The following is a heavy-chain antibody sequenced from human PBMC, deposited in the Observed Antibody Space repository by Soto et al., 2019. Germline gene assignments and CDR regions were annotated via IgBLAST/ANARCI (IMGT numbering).Heavy chain of an antibody. CDR3: AIHTYYDFWSGPRNGMDV. J-gene: IGHJ6*02. CDR2: ISGSGGST. Sequence: SLRLSCAASGFTFSSYAMSWVRQAPGKGLEWVSAISGSGGSTYYADSVKGRFTISRDNSKNTLYLQMNSLRAEDTAVYYCAIHTYYDFWSGPRNGMDVWAQGTTVTVSS. D-gene: IGHD3-3*01. CDR1: GFTFSSYA. V-gene: IGHV3-23*01.